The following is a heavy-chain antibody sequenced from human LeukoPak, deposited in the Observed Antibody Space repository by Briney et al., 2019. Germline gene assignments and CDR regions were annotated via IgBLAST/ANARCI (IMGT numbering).Heavy chain of an antibody. CDR3: AELGITMIGGV. V-gene: IGHV3-43*01. J-gene: IGHJ6*04. CDR1: GLSIADYT. D-gene: IGHD3-10*02. CDR2: ISRNGVAT. Sequence: GGSLRLSCEASGLSIADYTMHWVRQVPGKGLEWVSLISRNGVATKYADSVRGRFTISRDNAKNSLYLQMNSLRAEDTAVYYCAELGITMIGGVWGKGTTVTISS.